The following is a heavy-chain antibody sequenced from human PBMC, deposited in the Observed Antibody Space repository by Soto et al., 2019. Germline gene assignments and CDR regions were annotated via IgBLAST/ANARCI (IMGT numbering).Heavy chain of an antibody. Sequence: PGGSLRLSCEASGFNFKDFWMTWVRQAPGRGLEWVGRIKSHGAGETRDFAAPVKGRFSISRDDSKNILYLQMNSLQIEDTGVYYCTTHNYYEKSWWGQGTLVTVSS. CDR1: GFNFKDFW. J-gene: IGHJ4*02. D-gene: IGHD3-3*01. CDR3: TTHNYYEKSW. CDR2: IKSHGAGETR. V-gene: IGHV3-15*01.